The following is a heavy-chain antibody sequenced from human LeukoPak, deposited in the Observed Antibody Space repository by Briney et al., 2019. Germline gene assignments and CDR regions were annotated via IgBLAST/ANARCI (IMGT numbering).Heavy chain of an antibody. CDR2: MSPNSGDT. J-gene: IGHJ4*02. D-gene: IGHD7-27*01. V-gene: IGHV1-8*01. CDR1: GYTFTTHD. CDR3: VRTPPNWGFDY. Sequence: ASVKVSCKASGYTFTTHDINWVRQATGQGLEWLGWMSPNSGDTGYAQKFQGRVTMTSDSSISTAYMELSSLRSEDSAIYYCVRTPPNWGFDYWGQGTLVTVSS.